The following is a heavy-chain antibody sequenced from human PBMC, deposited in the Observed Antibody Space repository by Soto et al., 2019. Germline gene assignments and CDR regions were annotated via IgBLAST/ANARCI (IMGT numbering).Heavy chain of an antibody. Sequence: GGSLRLSCAASGFTFSSYAMSWVRQAPGKGLEWVSAISGSGGSTYYADSVKGRFTISRDNSKNTLYLQMNSLRAEDTAVYYCAKDGTYCSSTSCHTGFDPWGQGTLVTVSS. CDR3: AKDGTYCSSTSCHTGFDP. CDR2: ISGSGGST. V-gene: IGHV3-23*01. CDR1: GFTFSSYA. J-gene: IGHJ5*02. D-gene: IGHD2-2*02.